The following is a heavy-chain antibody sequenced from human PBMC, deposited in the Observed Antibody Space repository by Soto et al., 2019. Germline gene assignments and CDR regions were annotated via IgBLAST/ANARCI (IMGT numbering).Heavy chain of an antibody. CDR2: ISAYNGNT. CDR1: GYTFTSYG. V-gene: IGHV1-18*01. Sequence: ASVKVSCKASGYTFTSYGISWVRQAPGQGLEWMGWISAYNGNTNYAQKLQGRVTMTTDTSTSTAYMELRSLRSDDTAVYYCARGSRYRGSYSPGFGYWGQGTLVTVSS. J-gene: IGHJ4*02. D-gene: IGHD1-26*01. CDR3: ARGSRYRGSYSPGFGY.